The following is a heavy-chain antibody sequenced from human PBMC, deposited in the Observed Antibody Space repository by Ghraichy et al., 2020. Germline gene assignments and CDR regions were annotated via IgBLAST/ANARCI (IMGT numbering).Heavy chain of an antibody. CDR3: ARELLGYCSSISCYGFDY. CDR2: IYYSGSA. D-gene: IGHD2-2*01. CDR1: GGSISNSSYY. Sequence: LSLTCTVSGGSISNSSYYCGWIRQPPGKGLEWIGSIYYSGSAYYNPSLKSRVTISVDTPRNQFSLNLRSVTAADTAIYYCARELLGYCSSISCYGFDYWGQGPLVTVSS. V-gene: IGHV4-39*02. J-gene: IGHJ4*02.